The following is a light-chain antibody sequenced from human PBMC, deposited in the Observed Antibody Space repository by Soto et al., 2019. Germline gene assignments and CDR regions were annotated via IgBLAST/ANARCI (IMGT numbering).Light chain of an antibody. Sequence: DIVLTQSPGTLSLSPGERATLSCRASQRISSNYLGWYQQKPGQAPRLLIYGASSRATGIPDRFSGSGSGTDFTLTISRLEPEDFAVYYCQDYGSSPQTFGQGTKVEI. J-gene: IGKJ1*01. V-gene: IGKV3-20*01. CDR1: QRISSNY. CDR2: GAS. CDR3: QDYGSSPQT.